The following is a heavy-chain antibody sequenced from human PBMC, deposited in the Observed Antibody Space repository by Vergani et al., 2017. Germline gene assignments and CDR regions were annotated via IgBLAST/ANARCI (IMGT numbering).Heavy chain of an antibody. CDR1: EYTFTSYY. Sequence: QVQLVPSGAEVKKPGASVKVSCTASEYTFTSYYMHWVRPAPGQGLEWMGIINPSGGSTSYAQKFQGRVTMTRDTTSSTVYMELSSLRSEDTAVYYCTRGWYYDSIAYWAYWGQGTRVTVSS. CDR3: TRGWYYDSIAYWAY. V-gene: IGHV1-46*03. CDR2: INPSGGST. J-gene: IGHJ4*02. D-gene: IGHD3-22*01.